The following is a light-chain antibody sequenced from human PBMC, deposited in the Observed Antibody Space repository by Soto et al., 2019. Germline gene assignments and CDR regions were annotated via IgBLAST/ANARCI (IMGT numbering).Light chain of an antibody. CDR1: QSIDNNH. Sequence: EIVLTQSPGTLSLSPGERVTLSCRASQSIDNNHLAWYQQRPGQAPRLLIHGTSNRATGIPDRFSGSGSGTDFTLTLSRLEPEDFAVYYCEYYGSSITVGGGTKVDIK. V-gene: IGKV3-20*01. J-gene: IGKJ4*01. CDR2: GTS. CDR3: EYYGSSIT.